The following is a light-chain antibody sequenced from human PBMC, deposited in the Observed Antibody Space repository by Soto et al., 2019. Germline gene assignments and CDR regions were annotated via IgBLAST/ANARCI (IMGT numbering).Light chain of an antibody. Sequence: DIEMTQSPATLSVSPGDRVTLSCRASPSAGTFLAWYQQKPGQAPRLLMYDVSTRATGVPARFSGSGSGTEFTLTTSSLQSDDFAVYYCQQYNHWPPLTFGGGTKVE. J-gene: IGKJ4*01. CDR2: DVS. CDR3: QQYNHWPPLT. V-gene: IGKV3-15*01. CDR1: PSAGTF.